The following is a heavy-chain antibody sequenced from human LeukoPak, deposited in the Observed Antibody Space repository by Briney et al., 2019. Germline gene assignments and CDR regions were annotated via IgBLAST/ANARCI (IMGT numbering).Heavy chain of an antibody. D-gene: IGHD3-16*01. J-gene: IGHJ4*02. V-gene: IGHV4-39*01. CDR2: IYYSGST. CDR3: ATYYDYIWGSPIDY. Sequence: SETLSLTCTVSGGSISSSSYYWGWIRQPPGKGLKWIGSIYYSGSTYYNPSLKSRVTISVDTSKNQFSLKLSSVTAADTAVYYCATYYDYIWGSPIDYWGQGTLVTVSS. CDR1: GGSISSSSYY.